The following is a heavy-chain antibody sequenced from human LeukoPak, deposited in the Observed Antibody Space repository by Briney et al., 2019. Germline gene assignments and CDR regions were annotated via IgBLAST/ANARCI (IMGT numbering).Heavy chain of an antibody. V-gene: IGHV3-23*01. D-gene: IGHD5-18*01. CDR3: AKVDWIQLWPYFDY. CDR1: GFTFSSYA. Sequence: GGSLRLSCAASGFTFSSYAMSWVRQAPGKGREWVSAISGSGGSTYYADSVKGRFTISRDNSKNTLYLQMNSLRAEDTAVYYCAKVDWIQLWPYFDYWGQGTLVTVSS. J-gene: IGHJ4*02. CDR2: ISGSGGST.